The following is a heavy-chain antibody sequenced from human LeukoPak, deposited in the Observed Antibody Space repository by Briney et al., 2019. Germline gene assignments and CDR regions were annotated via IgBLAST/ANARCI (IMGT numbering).Heavy chain of an antibody. J-gene: IGHJ4*02. CDR3: ARDQSSSPFDY. Sequence: GGSLRLSCAASGFTFSSYSMNWVRQAPGKGLEWVSSISSSSSYIYYADSVKSRFTISRDNAKNSLYLQMNSLRAEDTAVYYCARDQSSSPFDYWGQGTLVTVSS. V-gene: IGHV3-21*01. CDR2: ISSSSSYI. CDR1: GFTFSSYS. D-gene: IGHD6-13*01.